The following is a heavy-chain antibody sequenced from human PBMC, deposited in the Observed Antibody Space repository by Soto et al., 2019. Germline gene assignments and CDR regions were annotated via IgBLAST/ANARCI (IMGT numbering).Heavy chain of an antibody. CDR3: AREGQGTNWFDP. J-gene: IGHJ5*02. CDR2: IYYSGST. V-gene: IGHV4-30-4*01. D-gene: IGHD1-1*01. Sequence: SETLSLTCTVSGGSISSGDYYWSWIRQPPGKGLEWIGYIYYSGSTYYNPSLKSRVTISVDTSKNQFSLKLSSVTAADTAVYYCAREGQGTNWFDPWGQGTLVTVSS. CDR1: GGSISSGDYY.